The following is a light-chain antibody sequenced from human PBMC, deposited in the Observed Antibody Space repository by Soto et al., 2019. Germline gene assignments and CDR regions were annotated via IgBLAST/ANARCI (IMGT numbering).Light chain of an antibody. V-gene: IGLV2-14*03. CDR3: SSYASSSTS. CDR2: EVS. J-gene: IGLJ1*01. CDR1: GSDVGGYNY. Sequence: QSALTQPASVSGSPGQSITISCTGTGSDVGGYNYVSWYQQHPGKAPKLMIYEVSNRPSGVSHRFSGSKSGNTASLTISGLQAEDEADYYCSSYASSSTSFGTGTKVTVL.